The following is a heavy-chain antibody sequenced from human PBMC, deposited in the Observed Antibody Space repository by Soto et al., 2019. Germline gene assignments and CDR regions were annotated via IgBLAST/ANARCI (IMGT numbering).Heavy chain of an antibody. V-gene: IGHV4-39*01. Sequence: SLTCTVSGGSISSSSYYWGWIRQPPGKGLEWIGSIYYSGSTYYNPSLKSRVTISVDTSKNQFSLKLSSVTAADTAVYYCARRVADPLLVGGMDVWGQGTTVTVSS. CDR1: GGSISSSSYY. CDR3: ARRVADPLLVGGMDV. J-gene: IGHJ6*02. CDR2: IYYSGST. D-gene: IGHD6-13*01.